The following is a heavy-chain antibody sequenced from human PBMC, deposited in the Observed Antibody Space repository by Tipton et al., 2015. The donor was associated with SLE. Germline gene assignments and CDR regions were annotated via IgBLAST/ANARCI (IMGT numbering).Heavy chain of an antibody. V-gene: IGHV4-39*07. Sequence: TLSLTCTVSGGSISSSSYFWGWIRQPPGQGLEWLGSIYYTGSTYYNPSLKSRVTLSVDTSKNQFSLRVSSVTAADTAVYYCARVTQIYYSCYMDVWGKGTTVTVSS. CDR2: IYYTGST. CDR1: GGSISSSSYF. J-gene: IGHJ6*03. CDR3: ARVTQIYYSCYMDV.